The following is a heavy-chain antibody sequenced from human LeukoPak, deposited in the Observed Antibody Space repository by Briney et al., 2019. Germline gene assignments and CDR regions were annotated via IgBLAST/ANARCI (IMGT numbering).Heavy chain of an antibody. J-gene: IGHJ4*01. Sequence: GGSLRLSCTVSGFTVSSHYLSWVRQPPGRGLEGASIIDSGGSTYYADSVKGRFTISRDNSKTTVFLQMNSLRAEDTAVYYCARDPYSKIFGGWGHGTLVTVSS. CDR2: IDSGGST. CDR1: GFTVSSHY. V-gene: IGHV3-66*02. D-gene: IGHD3-3*01. CDR3: ARDPYSKIFGG.